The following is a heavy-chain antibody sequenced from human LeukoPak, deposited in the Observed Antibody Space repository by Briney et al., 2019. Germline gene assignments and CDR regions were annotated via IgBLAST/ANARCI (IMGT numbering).Heavy chain of an antibody. CDR3: ARSSHYDILTGYSEEDAFDI. Sequence: GGSLRLSCAASGFTVSSNYMSWVRQAPGKGLEWVSVIYSGGSTDYADSVKGRFTISRDTSKNTLYLQTNSLRVEDTAVYYCARSSHYDILTGYSEEDAFDIWGQGTMVTVSS. V-gene: IGHV3-53*01. CDR2: IYSGGST. CDR1: GFTVSSNY. D-gene: IGHD3-9*01. J-gene: IGHJ3*02.